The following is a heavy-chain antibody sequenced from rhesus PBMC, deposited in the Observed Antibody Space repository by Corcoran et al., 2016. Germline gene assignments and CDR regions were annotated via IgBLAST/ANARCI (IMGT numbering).Heavy chain of an antibody. D-gene: IGHD2-21*01. CDR2: MSRFRNDA. Sequence: QVQLQESGPGLVKPSETLLLTCAVSGVSINNHWWSWIRQPPGKGMEWIGEMSRFRNDAYYNSSPKGRVTISKDVSKNQCYLRMASVSAADTAVYYCVKNTGHIGHAYDFWGQGLRVTVSS. J-gene: IGHJ4*01. CDR1: GVSINNHW. V-gene: IGHV4-80*01. CDR3: VKNTGHIGHAYDF.